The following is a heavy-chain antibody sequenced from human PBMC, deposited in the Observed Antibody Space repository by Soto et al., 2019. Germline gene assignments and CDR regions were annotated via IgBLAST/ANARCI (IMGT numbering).Heavy chain of an antibody. CDR1: GASISNSY. J-gene: IGHJ4*02. D-gene: IGHD6-13*01. Sequence: SETLSLTCTVSGASISNSYWSWIRQPPGKRLEWIGYIYYSGSTNYNPSLKSRVTISVDTSKNQFPLKLSSVTAADTAVYYCARRYSSSFDYWGQGTLVTVSS. CDR2: IYYSGST. CDR3: ARRYSSSFDY. V-gene: IGHV4-59*08.